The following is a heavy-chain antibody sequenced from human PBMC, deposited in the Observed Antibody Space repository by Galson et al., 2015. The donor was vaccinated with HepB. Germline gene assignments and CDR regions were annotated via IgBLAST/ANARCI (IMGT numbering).Heavy chain of an antibody. V-gene: IGHV1-18*01. D-gene: IGHD3-10*01. CDR2: ISAYNGNT. Sequence: SVKVSCKASGYTFTSYGISWVRQAPGQGLEWMGWISAYNGNTNYAQKLQGRVTMTTDTSTSTAYMELRSLRSDDTAVYYCARGRPIWFGEPLGMDVWGQGTTVTVSS. CDR1: GYTFTSYG. CDR3: ARGRPIWFGEPLGMDV. J-gene: IGHJ6*02.